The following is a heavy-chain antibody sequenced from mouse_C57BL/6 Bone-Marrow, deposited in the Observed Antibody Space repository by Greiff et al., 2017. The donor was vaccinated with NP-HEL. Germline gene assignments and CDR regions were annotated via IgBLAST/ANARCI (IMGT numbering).Heavy chain of an antibody. J-gene: IGHJ3*01. CDR1: GYTFTSYW. Sequence: VQLQQSGTELVKPGASVKLSCKASGYTFTSYWMHWVKQRPGQGLEWIGNINPSNGVTNYNEKFKRKAILTVDTSSSTAYMQLSSLTSEDSAVYYCARGAWLLLAWFAYWGQGTLVTVSA. V-gene: IGHV1-53*01. CDR3: ARGAWLLLAWFAY. D-gene: IGHD2-3*01. CDR2: INPSNGVT.